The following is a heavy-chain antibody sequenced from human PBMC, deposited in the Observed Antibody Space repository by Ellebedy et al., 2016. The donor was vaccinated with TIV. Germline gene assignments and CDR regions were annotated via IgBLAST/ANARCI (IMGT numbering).Heavy chain of an antibody. J-gene: IGHJ6*02. CDR3: ARTSPYGMDV. CDR2: MNPNSGNR. V-gene: IGHV1-8*01. Sequence: AASVKVSCKASRYTFTTYDINWVRQATGQGLEWMGWMNPNSGNRGYAQKFQGRVTMTKNTSITTAYMELSSLRSDDTAVYYCARTSPYGMDVWGLGTTVTVSS. CDR1: RYTFTTYD.